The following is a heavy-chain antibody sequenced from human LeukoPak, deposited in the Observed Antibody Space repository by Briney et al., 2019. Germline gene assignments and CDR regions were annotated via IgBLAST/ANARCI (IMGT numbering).Heavy chain of an antibody. CDR3: ARVPYYGSGSYYPGGWFDP. D-gene: IGHD3-10*01. CDR2: IYYSGST. CDR1: GGSISSYY. V-gene: IGHV4-59*01. Sequence: PSETLSLTCTVSGGSISSYYWSWIRQPPGKGLEWIGYIYYSGSTNYNSSLKSRVTISVDTSKNQFSLKLSSVTAADTAVYYCARVPYYGSGSYYPGGWFDPWGQGTLVTVSS. J-gene: IGHJ5*02.